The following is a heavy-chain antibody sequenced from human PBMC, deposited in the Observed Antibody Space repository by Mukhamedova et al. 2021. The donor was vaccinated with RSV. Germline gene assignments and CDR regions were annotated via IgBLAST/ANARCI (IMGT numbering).Heavy chain of an antibody. V-gene: IGHV6-1*01. CDR3: ARELYSSGWYRPIGFDY. CDR2: TYYRSKWYN. D-gene: IGHD6-19*01. J-gene: IGHJ4*02. Sequence: LGRTYYRSKWYNDYAVSVKSRITINPDTSKNQFSLQLNSVTPEDTAAYYCARELYSSGWYRPIGFDYWGQGTLVTVSS.